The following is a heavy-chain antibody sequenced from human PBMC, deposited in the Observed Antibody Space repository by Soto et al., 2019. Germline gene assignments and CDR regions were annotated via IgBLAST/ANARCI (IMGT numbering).Heavy chain of an antibody. V-gene: IGHV1-8*01. J-gene: IGHJ4*02. CDR2: MNPNSGNT. CDR3: ARVWELQHSLGY. Sequence: GASVKVSCKASGYTFTSYDINWVRQATGQGLEWMGWMNPNSGNTGYAQKFKGRVTMTRNTSISTAYMELSSLRSEDTAVYYCARVWELQHSLGYWGQGTLVTVSS. CDR1: GYTFTSYD. D-gene: IGHD1-7*01.